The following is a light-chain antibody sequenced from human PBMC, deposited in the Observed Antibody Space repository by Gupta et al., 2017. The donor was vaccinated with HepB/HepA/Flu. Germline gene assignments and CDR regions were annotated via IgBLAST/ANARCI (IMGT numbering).Light chain of an antibody. V-gene: IGLV2-14*03. CDR3: NSYTSSNTLV. CDR2: DVS. J-gene: IGLJ3*02. CDR1: SSDVGGYNY. Sequence: QSALTQPASVSGSPGQSITISCTRTSSDVGGYNYVSWYQQHPGKVPKLMIYDVSNRPSGVSNRFSGSKSGNTASLTISGLQAEDEDDYYCNSYTSSNTLVFGGGTKLTVL.